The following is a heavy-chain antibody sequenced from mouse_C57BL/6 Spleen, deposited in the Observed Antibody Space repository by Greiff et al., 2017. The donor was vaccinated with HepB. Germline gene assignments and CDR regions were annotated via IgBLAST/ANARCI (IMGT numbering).Heavy chain of an antibody. CDR3: AKAVGYYGNPYAMDY. D-gene: IGHD2-1*01. J-gene: IGHJ4*01. V-gene: IGHV1-18*01. CDR2: INPNNGGT. Sequence: VHVKQSGPELVKPGASVKIPCKASGYTFTDYNMDWVKQSHGKSLEWIGDINPNNGGTIYNQKFKGKATLTVDKSSSTAYMELRSLTSEDTAVYYCAKAVGYYGNPYAMDYWGQGTSVTVSS. CDR1: GYTFTDYN.